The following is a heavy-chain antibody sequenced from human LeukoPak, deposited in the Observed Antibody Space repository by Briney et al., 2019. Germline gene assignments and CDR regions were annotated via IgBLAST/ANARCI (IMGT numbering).Heavy chain of an antibody. V-gene: IGHV1-18*01. CDR1: GYTFTSYG. CDR3: ARDFAHRRVVTTHIGLDP. Sequence: ASVKVSCKASGYTFTSYGISWVRQAPGQGLEWMGWISAYNGNTNYAQKLQGRVTMTTDTSTSTAYMELRSLRSDDTAVYYCARDFAHRRVVTTHIGLDPWGQGTLVTVSS. CDR2: ISAYNGNT. D-gene: IGHD2-21*02. J-gene: IGHJ5*02.